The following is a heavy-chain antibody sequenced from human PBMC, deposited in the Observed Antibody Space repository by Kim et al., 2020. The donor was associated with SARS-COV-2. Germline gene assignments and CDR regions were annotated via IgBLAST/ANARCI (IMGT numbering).Heavy chain of an antibody. CDR1: GFTFSSYA. V-gene: IGHV3-23*01. Sequence: GGSLRLSCAASGFTFSSYAMSWVRQAPGKGLEWVSDISGSGGSTYYADSVKGRFTISRDNSKNTLYLQMNSLRAEDTAVYYCATTPDEPDYYDNWGAFDIRGQGKMVTVSP. D-gene: IGHD3-22*01. J-gene: IGHJ3*02. CDR3: ATTPDEPDYYDNWGAFDI. CDR2: ISGSGGST.